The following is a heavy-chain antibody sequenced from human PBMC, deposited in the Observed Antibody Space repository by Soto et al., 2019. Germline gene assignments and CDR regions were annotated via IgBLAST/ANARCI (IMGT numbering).Heavy chain of an antibody. Sequence: QVQLVQSGAEVKKPGSSVTVSCKASGGTFSSYTISWVRQAPGQGLEWMGGIIPIFGTANYAQKFQSRVTITADESTSTAYMELSSLRYEDTAVYYCARGNHRWLQLWYFDLWGRGTLVTVSS. J-gene: IGHJ2*01. CDR1: GGTFSSYT. V-gene: IGHV1-69*12. D-gene: IGHD5-12*01. CDR3: ARGNHRWLQLWYFDL. CDR2: IIPIFGTA.